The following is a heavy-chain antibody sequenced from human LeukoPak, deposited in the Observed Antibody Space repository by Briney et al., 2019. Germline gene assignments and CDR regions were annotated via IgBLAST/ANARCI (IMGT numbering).Heavy chain of an antibody. V-gene: IGHV3-23*01. Sequence: GGSLRLSCAASGFTFSTYTMNWVRQAPGKGLEWVSGIYGSGGASFYADSAKGRFTISRDNSQNTVLLQMDSLRDEDTALYYCAKDLRKDGIWDIDYWGQGTLVTVSS. D-gene: IGHD1-14*01. CDR2: IYGSGGAS. J-gene: IGHJ4*02. CDR1: GFTFSTYT. CDR3: AKDLRKDGIWDIDY.